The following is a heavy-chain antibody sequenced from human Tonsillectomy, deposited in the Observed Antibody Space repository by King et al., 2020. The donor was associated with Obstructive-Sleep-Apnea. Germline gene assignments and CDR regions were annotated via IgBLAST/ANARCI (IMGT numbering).Heavy chain of an antibody. CDR2: ISSSSSYI. D-gene: IGHD1-26*01. J-gene: IGHJ4*01. Sequence: VQLVESGGGLVKPGGSLRLSCAASGFTFSSYSMNWVRQAPGKGLEWVSSISSSSSYIYYADSVKGRFTISRDNAKNSLYLQMNSLRAEDTAVYYCARGPIVGAAYFDYWGHGTLVTVSS. CDR3: ARGPIVGAAYFDY. V-gene: IGHV3-21*01. CDR1: GFTFSSYS.